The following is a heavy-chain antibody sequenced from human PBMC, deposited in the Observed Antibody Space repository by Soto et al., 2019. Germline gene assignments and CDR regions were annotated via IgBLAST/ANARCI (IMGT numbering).Heavy chain of an antibody. J-gene: IGHJ4*02. CDR2: INHSGST. CDR1: GGSFSGYY. CDR3: AGGIAAAGNLVFEY. V-gene: IGHV4-34*01. D-gene: IGHD6-13*01. Sequence: SDTLSLTCAVYGGSFSGYYWSWIRQPPGKGLEWIGEINHSGSTNYNPSLKSRVTISVDTSKNQFSLKLSSVTAADTAVYYCAGGIAAAGNLVFEYWGQGTLVTVSS.